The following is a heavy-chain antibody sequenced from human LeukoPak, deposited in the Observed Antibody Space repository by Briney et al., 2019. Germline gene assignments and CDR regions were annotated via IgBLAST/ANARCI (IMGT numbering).Heavy chain of an antibody. J-gene: IGHJ4*02. D-gene: IGHD3-10*01. CDR2: ISGSGGST. CDR3: AKDYGSGSYALYFDY. CDR1: GFTFSSYA. V-gene: IGHV3-23*01. Sequence: GGSLRLSCAASGFTFSSYAMSWVRQAPGKGLEWVSAISGSGGSTYYADSVKGRFTISRDNSKNTLYLQMNSLRAEDTAVYYCAKDYGSGSYALYFDYWGQGNLVTVSS.